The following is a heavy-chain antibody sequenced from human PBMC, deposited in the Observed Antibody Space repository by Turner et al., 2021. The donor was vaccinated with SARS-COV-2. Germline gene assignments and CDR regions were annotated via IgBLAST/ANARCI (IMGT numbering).Heavy chain of an antibody. D-gene: IGHD6-19*01. Sequence: QVQLVQSGAEVKKPGASLKVSCKVSGYTLTELSMHWVRQAPGKGLEWMGGFEPEDGEAIYAQKFQGRVTMTEDTSTDTAYMELSSLRSEDTAVYYCATGVAVAGTPSKYYYYYGMDVWGQGTTVTVSS. J-gene: IGHJ6*02. CDR2: FEPEDGEA. CDR1: GYTLTELS. V-gene: IGHV1-24*01. CDR3: ATGVAVAGTPSKYYYYYGMDV.